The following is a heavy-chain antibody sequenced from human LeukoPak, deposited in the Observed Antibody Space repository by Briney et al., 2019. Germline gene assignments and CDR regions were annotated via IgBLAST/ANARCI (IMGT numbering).Heavy chain of an antibody. CDR1: GGSISSSNW. V-gene: IGHV4-4*02. D-gene: IGHD6-19*01. J-gene: IGHJ5*02. CDR3: ARDGRQWLSSGWFDP. CDR2: IYHSGST. Sequence: PSETLSLTCAVSGGSISSSNWWSWVRQPPGKGLEWIGEIYHSGSTNYNPSLKSRVTISVDKSKNQFSLKLSSVTAADTAVYYCARDGRQWLSSGWFDPWGQGTLVTVSS.